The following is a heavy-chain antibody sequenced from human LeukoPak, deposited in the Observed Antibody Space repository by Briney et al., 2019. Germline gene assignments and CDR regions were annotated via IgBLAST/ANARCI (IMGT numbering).Heavy chain of an antibody. J-gene: IGHJ4*02. Sequence: PSETLSLTCAVYGLSFTDYYWSWIRQPPGKGLEWVGEINHRGSTNYNSSLKSRVTISVDRSKNQFSLKQSSVTAAYTAVYFCARVPHTTSSIDYWGQGAPVTVSS. D-gene: IGHD6-6*01. V-gene: IGHV4-34*01. CDR1: GLSFTDYY. CDR2: INHRGST. CDR3: ARVPHTTSSIDY.